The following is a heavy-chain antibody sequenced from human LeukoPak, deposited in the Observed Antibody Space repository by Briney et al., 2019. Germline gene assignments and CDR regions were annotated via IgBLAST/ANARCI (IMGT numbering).Heavy chain of an antibody. V-gene: IGHV4-59*01. CDR3: ARGANWGSRDY. CDR2: IYYSGTT. J-gene: IGHJ4*02. D-gene: IGHD7-27*01. Sequence: SETLSLTCTVSGGSISSDYWSWIRQSPGKGLEWIGYIYYSGTTSYNPSLKSRVTISLDTSKNQFSLKLSSVTAADTAVYYCARGANWGSRDYWGRGTLVTVSS. CDR1: GGSISSDY.